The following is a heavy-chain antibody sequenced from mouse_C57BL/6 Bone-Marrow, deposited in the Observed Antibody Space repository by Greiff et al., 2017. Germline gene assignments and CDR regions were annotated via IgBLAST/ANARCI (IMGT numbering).Heavy chain of an antibody. V-gene: IGHV1-64*01. CDR2: IDPNSGSP. J-gene: IGHJ3*01. CDR1: GYTFTSYW. CDR3: ARVGSAY. Sequence: QFQLQHPGAALVKPGAPGKSSVQASGYTFTSYWMHWVKQRPGQGREWIGLIDPNSGSPNYNEKFKSKATVTVAKSSSPAYMQLSSLTSEDSAVYCCARVGSAYWGQGTLVTVSA.